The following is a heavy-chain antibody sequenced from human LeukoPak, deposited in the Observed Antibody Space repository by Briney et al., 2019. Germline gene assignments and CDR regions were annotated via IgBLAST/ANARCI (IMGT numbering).Heavy chain of an antibody. CDR1: GYTFTSYY. Sequence: ASVKVSCKASGYTFTSYYMHWVRQGPGQGLEWMGIINTSGGSTSYAQKFQGRVTMTRDTSTNTVYMELSSLRSEDTAVYYCARGASSIAALNPFWYFDLWSRGTLVTVSS. CDR3: ARGASSIAALNPFWYFDL. V-gene: IGHV1-46*01. CDR2: INTSGGST. D-gene: IGHD6-6*01. J-gene: IGHJ2*01.